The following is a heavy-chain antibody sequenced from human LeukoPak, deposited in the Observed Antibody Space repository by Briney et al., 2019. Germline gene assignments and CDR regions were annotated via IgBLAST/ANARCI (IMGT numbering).Heavy chain of an antibody. D-gene: IGHD3-22*01. CDR1: GSILSDHH. CDR2: ISSSSSYI. V-gene: IGHV3-21*01. CDR3: ARDPYDSSGYSDY. J-gene: IGHJ4*02. Sequence: GGSLRLSCAASGSILSDHHMDWVRQAPGKGLEWVSSISSSSSYIYYADSVKGRFTISRDNAKNSLYLQMNSLRAEDTAVYYCARDPYDSSGYSDYWGQGTLVTVSS.